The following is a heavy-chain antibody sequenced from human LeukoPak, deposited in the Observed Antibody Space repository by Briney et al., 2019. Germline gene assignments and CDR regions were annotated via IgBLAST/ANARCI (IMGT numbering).Heavy chain of an antibody. Sequence: PSETLSLTCTVSGGSISSSSYYWGGIRQPPGKGLEWLGSIYYSGSTYYNPSLKSRVTISVDTSKNQFSLKLSSVTAADTAVYYCASANPYSSSWYTSHYYYYYGMDVWGQGATVTVSS. J-gene: IGHJ6*02. D-gene: IGHD6-13*01. CDR2: IYYSGST. CDR1: GGSISSSSYY. CDR3: ASANPYSSSWYTSHYYYYYGMDV. V-gene: IGHV4-39*01.